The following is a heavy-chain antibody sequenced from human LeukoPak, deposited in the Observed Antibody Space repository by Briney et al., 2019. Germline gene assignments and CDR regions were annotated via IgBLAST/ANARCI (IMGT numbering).Heavy chain of an antibody. J-gene: IGHJ4*02. CDR3: ARRYYGSGSYYNAYDY. D-gene: IGHD3-10*01. CDR2: IYYSGST. V-gene: IGHV4-59*01. Sequence: SETLSLTCTVSGGSISSYYWSWIRQPPGKGLEWIGYIYYSGSTNYNPSLKSRVTISVDTSKDQFSLKLSSVTAADTAVYYCARRYYGSGSYYNAYDYWGQGTLVTVSS. CDR1: GGSISSYY.